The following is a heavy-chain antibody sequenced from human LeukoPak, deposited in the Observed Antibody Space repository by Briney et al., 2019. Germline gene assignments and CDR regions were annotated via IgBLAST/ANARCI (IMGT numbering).Heavy chain of an antibody. V-gene: IGHV4-34*01. CDR2: INHSGST. CDR3: ARGGLVRGLINSLIAFDI. Sequence: PSETLSLTCAVYGGSFSGYYWSWIRQPPGKGLEWIGEINHSGSTNYNPSLKSRVTISVDTSKNQFSLKLSSVTAADTAVYYCARGGLVRGLINSLIAFDIWDQGTMVTVSS. J-gene: IGHJ3*02. D-gene: IGHD3-10*01. CDR1: GGSFSGYY.